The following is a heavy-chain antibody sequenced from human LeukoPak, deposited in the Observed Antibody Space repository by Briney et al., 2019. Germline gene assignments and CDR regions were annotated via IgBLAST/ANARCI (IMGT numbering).Heavy chain of an antibody. CDR3: AKDVEGVLLYDY. J-gene: IGHJ4*02. Sequence: LTGGSLRLSCAASGFTFSNYALSWVRQPPGKGLEWVSAFNASGGSTFYAASVKGRFTISRDNSKNTLYLQMNSLRAEDTAVYYCAKDVEGVLLYDYWGQGTLVTVSS. V-gene: IGHV3-23*01. D-gene: IGHD3-10*01. CDR2: FNASGGST. CDR1: GFTFSNYA.